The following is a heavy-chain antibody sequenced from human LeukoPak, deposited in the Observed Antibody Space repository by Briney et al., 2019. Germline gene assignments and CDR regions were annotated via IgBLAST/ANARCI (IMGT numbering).Heavy chain of an antibody. CDR1: GGSISSQY. D-gene: IGHD6-19*01. J-gene: IGHJ4*02. Sequence: SETLSLTCTVSGGSISSQYWSWLRQPPGKGLEWIGYTHYSGSTNYNPSLKSRVTISVDTSKNQFSLRLSSVTAADTAIYYCARIKAGIAVAGVFDDWGQGTLVTVSS. CDR2: THYSGST. V-gene: IGHV4-59*11. CDR3: ARIKAGIAVAGVFDD.